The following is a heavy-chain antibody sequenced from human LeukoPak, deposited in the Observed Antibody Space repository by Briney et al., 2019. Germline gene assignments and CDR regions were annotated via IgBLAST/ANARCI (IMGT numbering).Heavy chain of an antibody. CDR1: GYSISSGYY. CDR2: IYHSGST. CDR3: ARRSVVPANYYYCYMDV. V-gene: IGHV4-38-2*01. D-gene: IGHD2-2*01. J-gene: IGHJ6*03. Sequence: PSETLSLTCAVSGYSISSGYYWGWIRQPPGKGLGWIGSIYHSGSTYYNPSLKSRVTISVDTSKNQFSLKLSSVTAADTAVYYCARRSVVPANYYYCYMDVWGKGTTVTVSS.